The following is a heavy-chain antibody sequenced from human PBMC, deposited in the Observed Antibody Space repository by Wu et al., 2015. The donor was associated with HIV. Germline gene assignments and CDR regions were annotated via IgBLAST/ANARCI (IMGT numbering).Heavy chain of an antibody. CDR1: GGAFNNDA. V-gene: IGHV1-69*13. J-gene: IGHJ6*02. CDR3: ARDHKGRATMTNAWELLIKQVPKYYTMDX. Sequence: QVQLVQSGAEVKKPGSSVKVSCKASGGAFNNDAINWVRQAPGQGLEWMGRIIPIFTTADYAQKFQGRVTITADESTSTAYMELTSLGSDDTAVYFCARDHKGRATMTNAWELLIKQVPKYYTMDXWGQGTTVIVSS. CDR2: IIPIFTTA. D-gene: IGHD3-3*01.